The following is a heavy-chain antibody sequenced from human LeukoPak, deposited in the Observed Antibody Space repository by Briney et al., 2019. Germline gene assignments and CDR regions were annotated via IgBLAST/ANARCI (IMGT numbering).Heavy chain of an antibody. Sequence: PSQTLSLTCTVSGGSLSSGGYYWSWIRQPPGKGLEWIGYIYHSGSTYYNPSLKSRVTISVDRSKNQFSLKLSSVTAADTAVYYCARSGYSGYDYFDYWGQGTLVTVSS. D-gene: IGHD5-12*01. CDR1: GGSLSSGGYY. J-gene: IGHJ4*02. CDR2: IYHSGST. V-gene: IGHV4-30-2*01. CDR3: ARSGYSGYDYFDY.